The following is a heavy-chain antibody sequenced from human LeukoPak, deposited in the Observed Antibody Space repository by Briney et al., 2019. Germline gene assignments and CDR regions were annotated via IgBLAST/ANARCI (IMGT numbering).Heavy chain of an antibody. V-gene: IGHV4-59*01. CDR3: AREATRGTNFDY. CDR1: GGSISSYY. J-gene: IGHJ4*02. CDR2: IYYSGST. D-gene: IGHD1-26*01. Sequence: SETLSLTCTVSGGSISSYYWSWIRQPQGKGLEWIGYIYYSGSTNYNPSLKSRVTISVDTSKNQFSLKLSSVTAADTAVYYCAREATRGTNFDYWGQGTLVTVSS.